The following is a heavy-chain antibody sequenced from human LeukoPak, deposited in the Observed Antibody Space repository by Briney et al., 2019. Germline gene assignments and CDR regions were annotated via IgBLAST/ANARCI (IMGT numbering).Heavy chain of an antibody. J-gene: IGHJ4*02. V-gene: IGHV3-72*01. D-gene: IGHD6-13*01. CDR1: GFTFTSYG. CDR3: ARVNEQQKYTFDY. CDR2: TRKKVNSYTT. Sequence: PWGSLRLSCAASGFTFTSYGMSWVRQVRQAPGKGLEWVGRTRKKVNSYTTEYAASVKGRFTISRDDSKNSLYLQMNSLNTEDTAVYYCARVNEQQKYTFDYWGQGTLSPSPQ.